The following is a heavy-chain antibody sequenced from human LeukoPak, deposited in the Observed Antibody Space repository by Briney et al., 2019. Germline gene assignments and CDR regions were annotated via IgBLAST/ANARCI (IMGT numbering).Heavy chain of an antibody. V-gene: IGHV3-23*01. J-gene: IGHJ4*02. CDR1: GFTFSSYA. D-gene: IGHD2/OR15-2a*01. CDR3: AKSPLSQLGYFDY. CDR2: ISGSGGST. Sequence: GSLRLSCAASGFTFSSYAMSWVRQAPEKGLEWVSAISGSGGSTYYADSVKGRFTISRDNSKNTLYLQMNSLRAEDTAVYYCAKSPLSQLGYFDYWGQGTLVTVSS.